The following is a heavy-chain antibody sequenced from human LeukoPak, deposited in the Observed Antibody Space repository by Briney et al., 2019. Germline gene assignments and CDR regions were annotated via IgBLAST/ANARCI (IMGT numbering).Heavy chain of an antibody. Sequence: KASETLSLTCTVSGASINGYYWSWVRQPAGKGLEWIGRLSASGGTDYNPSLKSRVTMSVDTSKNQLSLQLTSVTAADTAVYYCARVVGYCSSTSCPPPYVVDYWGQGTLVTVSS. D-gene: IGHD2-2*01. CDR3: ARVVGYCSSTSCPPPYVVDY. CDR1: GASINGYY. J-gene: IGHJ4*02. CDR2: LSASGGT. V-gene: IGHV4-4*07.